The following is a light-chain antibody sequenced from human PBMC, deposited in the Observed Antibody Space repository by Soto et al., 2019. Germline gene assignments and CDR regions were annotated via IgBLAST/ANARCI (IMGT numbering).Light chain of an antibody. Sequence: DIQMTQSPSSLSASPGDRVTITCRASQGISSYLAWYQQKPGKAPKLLIYAASSLQSGVPSRFSGSGSGTDFTLTISSLQPEDFATYYCQQANSCPPTFGQGTKVDVK. CDR3: QQANSCPPT. J-gene: IGKJ1*01. CDR2: AAS. V-gene: IGKV1-12*01. CDR1: QGISSY.